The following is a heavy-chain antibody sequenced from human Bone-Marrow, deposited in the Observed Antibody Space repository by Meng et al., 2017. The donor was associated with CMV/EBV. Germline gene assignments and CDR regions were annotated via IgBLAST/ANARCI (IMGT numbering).Heavy chain of an antibody. V-gene: IGHV3-11*01. D-gene: IGHD3-22*01. CDR3: ARDTYYYDSSGYYRPKYPDY. Sequence: GGSLRLSCAASGFTFSDYYMSWIRQAPGNGLEWVSYISSIGITIYYADSVKGRFTISRDNAKNSLYLQMNSLRAEDTAVYYCARDTYYYDSSGYYRPKYPDYWGQGTLVTVSS. CDR1: GFTFSDYY. CDR2: ISSIGITI. J-gene: IGHJ4*02.